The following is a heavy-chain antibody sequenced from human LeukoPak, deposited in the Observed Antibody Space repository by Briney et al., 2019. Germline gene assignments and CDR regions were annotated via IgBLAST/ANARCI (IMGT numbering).Heavy chain of an antibody. D-gene: IGHD3-22*01. CDR1: GFTFSSYG. V-gene: IGHV3-30*03. CDR2: ISYDGSNK. J-gene: IGHJ5*02. CDR3: AGSADYYDSSGPGTDWFDP. Sequence: GRSLRLSCAASGFTFSSYGMHWVRQAPGKGLEWVAVISYDGSNKYYADSVKGRFTISRDNSKNTLYLQMNSLRAEDTAVYYCAGSADYYDSSGPGTDWFDPWGQGTLVTVSP.